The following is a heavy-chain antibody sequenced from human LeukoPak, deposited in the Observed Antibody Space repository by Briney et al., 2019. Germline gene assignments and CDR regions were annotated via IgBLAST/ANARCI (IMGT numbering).Heavy chain of an antibody. V-gene: IGHV3-23*01. CDR1: GFTVSAYA. Sequence: GGSLRLSCAASGFTVSAYAMAWVRQAPGKGLEWVSTIYDDNTYYADSVKGRFAISTDNSKNTLYLQMNSLRVEDTAVFFCAKGTGENYYGMDVWGQGTTVTVSS. D-gene: IGHD7-27*01. CDR2: IYDDNT. CDR3: AKGTGENYYGMDV. J-gene: IGHJ6*02.